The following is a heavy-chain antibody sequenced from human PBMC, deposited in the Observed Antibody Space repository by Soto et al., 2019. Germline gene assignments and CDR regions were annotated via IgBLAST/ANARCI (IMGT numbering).Heavy chain of an antibody. V-gene: IGHV4-30-2*01. D-gene: IGHD3-10*01. J-gene: IGHJ5*02. CDR1: GGSITSGNSYS. Sequence: QLQLQESGPGLVKPSETLSLTCAVSGGSITSGNSYSWAWIRQPPGRGLEWIGSISQTGATSYNPALKRRVSVSPDKSKIQFSLRLSSVTAADMAVYYCAIAVSPYFGTWFDPWGQGTLVTVSS. CDR3: AIAVSPYFGTWFDP. CDR2: ISQTGAT.